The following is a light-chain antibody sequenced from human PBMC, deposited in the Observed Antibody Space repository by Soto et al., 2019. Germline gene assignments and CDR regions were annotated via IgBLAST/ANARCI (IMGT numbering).Light chain of an antibody. V-gene: IGKV1-9*01. J-gene: IGKJ5*01. CDR3: QQLNSYPPA. CDR2: AAS. CDR1: QGISSY. Sequence: DIPLTQSPSFLSASVGDRVTITCRASQGISSYLAWYQQKPGKAPKLLIYAASTLQSGVPSRFSGSGSGTEFTLTISSLQPEDFATYYCQQLNSYPPAFDQGTRLEIK.